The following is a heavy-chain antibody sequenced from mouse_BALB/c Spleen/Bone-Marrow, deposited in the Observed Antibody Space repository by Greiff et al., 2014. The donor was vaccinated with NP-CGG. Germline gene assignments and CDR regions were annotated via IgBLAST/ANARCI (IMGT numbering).Heavy chain of an antibody. CDR1: GYTFTTYT. CDR3: AREARTGAWFAY. D-gene: IGHD4-1*01. J-gene: IGHJ3*01. CDR2: IVPSSGYT. V-gene: IGHV1-4*02. Sequence: VKLVESGAELARPGASVKMSCKASGYTFTTYTIQWVKRRPGQGLEWIGYIVPSSGYTDYNQKFKDKTSLTADKSSNTAYIQLSSLTSADYAVYYCAREARTGAWFAYWGQGTLVTVSA.